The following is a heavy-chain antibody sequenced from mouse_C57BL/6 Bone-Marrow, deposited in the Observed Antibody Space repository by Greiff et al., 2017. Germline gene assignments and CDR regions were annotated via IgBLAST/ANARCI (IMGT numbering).Heavy chain of an antibody. Sequence: QVQLKESGAELVKPGASVKMSCKASGYTFTSYWITWVKQRPGQGLEWIGDISPGSGSTNYNEKFKSKATLTVDTSSRTAYMQLSSLTSEDSAVYYCARTYYGSSFDVWGTGTTVTVSS. CDR3: ARTYYGSSFDV. CDR2: ISPGSGST. D-gene: IGHD1-1*01. CDR1: GYTFTSYW. J-gene: IGHJ1*03. V-gene: IGHV1-55*01.